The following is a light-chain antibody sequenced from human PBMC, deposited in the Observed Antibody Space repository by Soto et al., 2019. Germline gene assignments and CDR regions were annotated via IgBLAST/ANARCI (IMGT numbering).Light chain of an antibody. V-gene: IGLV2-14*03. J-gene: IGLJ2*01. Sequence: HSALTQPASVSGSPGQSITISCTGTTSDIAIYTYVSWYQHHPGKAPKLIIYDVSSRPSGISNRFSGSKSGNTASLTISGLQAEDEADYYCSSFTDTTTLVVFGGGTKLTVL. CDR1: TSDIAIYTY. CDR3: SSFTDTTTLVV. CDR2: DVS.